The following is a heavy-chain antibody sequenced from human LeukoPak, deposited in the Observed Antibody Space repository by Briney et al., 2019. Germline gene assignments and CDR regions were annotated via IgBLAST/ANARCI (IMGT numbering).Heavy chain of an antibody. Sequence: SETLSLTCTVPVGSPSSSSYYWGWIRQPPGRGLEWIGSIYYSGTTYYNPPCKSRATISVDTSKNHFSLKLSSVTAADTAVYYCARHVSGSYSPFDYWGQGTLVTVSS. D-gene: IGHD1-26*01. CDR3: ARHVSGSYSPFDY. V-gene: IGHV4-39*01. CDR2: IYYSGTT. J-gene: IGHJ4*02. CDR1: VGSPSSSSYY.